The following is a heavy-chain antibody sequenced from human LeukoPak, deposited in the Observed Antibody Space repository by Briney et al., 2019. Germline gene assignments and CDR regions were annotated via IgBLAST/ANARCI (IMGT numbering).Heavy chain of an antibody. CDR3: ARDPILRFLEWSTEYYFDY. CDR2: IKQDGSEK. J-gene: IGHJ4*02. V-gene: IGHV3-7*01. D-gene: IGHD3-3*01. CDR1: GFTFSSYS. Sequence: GGFLRLSCAASGFTFSSYSMNWVRQAPGKGLEWVANIKQDGSEKYYVNSVKGRFTISRDNAKNSLYLQMNSLRAEDTAVYYCARDPILRFLEWSTEYYFDYWGQGTLVTVSS.